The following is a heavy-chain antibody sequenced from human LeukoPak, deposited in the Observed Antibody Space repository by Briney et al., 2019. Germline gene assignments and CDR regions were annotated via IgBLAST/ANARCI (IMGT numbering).Heavy chain of an antibody. CDR2: IWYDGSNK. Sequence: GGSLRLSCAASGFTFSSYGMHWVRQAPGKGLEWVAVIWYDGSNKYYADSVKGRFTISRDNSKNTLYLQMNSLRAEDTAVYYCAKEGLGYYYYYMDVWGKGTTVTVS. V-gene: IGHV3-33*06. CDR3: AKEGLGYYYYYMDV. J-gene: IGHJ6*03. CDR1: GFTFSSYG. D-gene: IGHD3-16*01.